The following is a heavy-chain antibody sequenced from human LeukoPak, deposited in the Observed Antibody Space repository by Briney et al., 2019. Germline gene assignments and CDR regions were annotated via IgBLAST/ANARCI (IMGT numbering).Heavy chain of an antibody. CDR1: GYTFTSYG. D-gene: IGHD3-22*01. Sequence: ASVKVSCKASGYTFTSYGISWVRQAPGQGLEWMGRISAYNGNTNYAQKLQGRVTMTTDTSTSTAYMELRSLRSDDTAVYYCARGRKNYYDSSGYYTDAFDIWGQGTMVTVSS. V-gene: IGHV1-18*01. CDR3: ARGRKNYYDSSGYYTDAFDI. CDR2: ISAYNGNT. J-gene: IGHJ3*02.